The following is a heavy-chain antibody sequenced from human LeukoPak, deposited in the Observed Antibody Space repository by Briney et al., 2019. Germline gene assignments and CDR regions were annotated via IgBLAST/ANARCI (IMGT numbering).Heavy chain of an antibody. CDR2: IIYTTGST. D-gene: IGHD3-16*01. Sequence: PSETLSLTCTVSGISINPYYWTWIRQPAGKGLEWIGCIIYTTGSTNYNPSLNSRVTMSVDTSKNQISLKLTYVTAADTVMYYCMRDGPSWGLLWGLGTLVTVSS. CDR1: GISINPYY. CDR3: MRDGPSWGLL. J-gene: IGHJ4*02. V-gene: IGHV4-4*07.